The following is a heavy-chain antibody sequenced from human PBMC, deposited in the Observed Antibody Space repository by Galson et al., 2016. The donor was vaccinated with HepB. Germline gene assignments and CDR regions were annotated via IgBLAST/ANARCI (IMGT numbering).Heavy chain of an antibody. Sequence: SETLSLTCAVYGGSFSGYYWSWIRQPPGKGLEWIGEINHSGSTNSNPSVKSRVTISVDPSNNQFSLKLGSVTAADTAVYYCASTSAWVDNWFDPWGQGTLVTVSS. V-gene: IGHV4-34*01. CDR3: ASTSAWVDNWFDP. CDR1: GGSFSGYY. J-gene: IGHJ5*02. D-gene: IGHD6-19*01. CDR2: INHSGST.